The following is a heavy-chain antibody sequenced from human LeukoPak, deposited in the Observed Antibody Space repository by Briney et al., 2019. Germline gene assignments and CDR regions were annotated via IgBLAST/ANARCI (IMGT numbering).Heavy chain of an antibody. J-gene: IGHJ4*02. V-gene: IGHV3-7*01. CDR2: IRRDGGEI. CDR1: GFSFSTSW. CDR3: VRDGDDWNDFDH. D-gene: IGHD1-1*01. Sequence: GGSLRLSCAASGFSFSTSWMTWVRQAPGKGLEWVANIRRDGGEIYYMDSVKGRFAISRDNAKNSLYLQMNSLRVEDTAVYYCVRDGDDWNDFDHWGQGTLVTVSS.